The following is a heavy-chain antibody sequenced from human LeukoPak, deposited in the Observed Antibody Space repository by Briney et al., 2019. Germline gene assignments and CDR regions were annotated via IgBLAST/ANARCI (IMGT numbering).Heavy chain of an antibody. CDR2: ISSGSSTI. Sequence: PGGSLRLSCAVSGFTFSSYSMNWVRQAPGKGLEWVSYISSGSSTIYYADSVKGRFSISRDNAKNSLNLQMNSLRDEDTAVYYCARAHHYGDHAGFDYWGQGTLVTVSS. D-gene: IGHD4-17*01. V-gene: IGHV3-48*02. CDR1: GFTFSSYS. J-gene: IGHJ4*02. CDR3: ARAHHYGDHAGFDY.